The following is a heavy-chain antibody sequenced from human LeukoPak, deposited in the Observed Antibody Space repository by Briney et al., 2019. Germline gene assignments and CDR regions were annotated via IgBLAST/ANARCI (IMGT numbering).Heavy chain of an antibody. CDR2: INHSGST. D-gene: IGHD6-13*01. CDR3: ARHWGQQLVFDY. Sequence: PSETLSLTCAVYSGSFTGYYWTWIRQPPGKGLEWIGEINHSGSTNYNPSLKSRVTISLDRSKNQFSLKLSSVTAADTAVYYCARHWGQQLVFDYWGQGTLVTVSS. V-gene: IGHV4-34*01. CDR1: SGSFTGYY. J-gene: IGHJ4*02.